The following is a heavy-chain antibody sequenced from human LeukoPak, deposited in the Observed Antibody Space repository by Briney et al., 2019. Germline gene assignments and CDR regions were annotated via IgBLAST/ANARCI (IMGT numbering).Heavy chain of an antibody. J-gene: IGHJ5*02. CDR3: ARELDSSGYYEWFDP. D-gene: IGHD3-22*01. CDR1: GGSISSYY. V-gene: IGHV4-59*01. Sequence: SETLSLTCTVSGGSISSYYWSWLRQPPGKGLEWIGYIYYSGSTNYNPSLKSRVTISVDTSKNQFSLKLSSVTAADTAVYYCARELDSSGYYEWFDPWGQGTLVTVSS. CDR2: IYYSGST.